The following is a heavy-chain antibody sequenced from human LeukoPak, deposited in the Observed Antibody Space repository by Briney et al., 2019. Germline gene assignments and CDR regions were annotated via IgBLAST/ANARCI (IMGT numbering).Heavy chain of an antibody. J-gene: IGHJ3*01. V-gene: IGHV6-1*01. CDR3: ARGRASAFDV. D-gene: IGHD6-25*01. CDR1: EDSVSTSGVA. CDR2: TYYTSKWNT. Sequence: SQTLSLTCAISEDSVSTSGVAWNWVRQSPSRGLEWLGRTYYTSKWNTDYAVSVKSRTVVNPDTSKNQFSLQLNSVTSEDTAVYYCARGRASAFDVWGQGTMVTVSS.